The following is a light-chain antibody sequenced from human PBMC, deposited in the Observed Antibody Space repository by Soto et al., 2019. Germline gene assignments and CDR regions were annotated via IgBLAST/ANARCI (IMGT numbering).Light chain of an antibody. J-gene: IGKJ4*01. CDR3: QEYNYSPLT. V-gene: IGKV1-27*01. Sequence: DIQMTQSPSSLSASVGDRVTITCRAIQDISNYLAWDQQIPGKVPKLLIDAASGLQSGVPARFSGSGSGADFTLTISSLQPEDVATYYCQEYNYSPLTFGGGTKVEI. CDR1: QDISNY. CDR2: AAS.